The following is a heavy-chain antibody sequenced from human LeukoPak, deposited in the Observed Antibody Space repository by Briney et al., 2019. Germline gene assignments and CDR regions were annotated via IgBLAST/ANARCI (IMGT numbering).Heavy chain of an antibody. V-gene: IGHV1-24*01. CDR2: FDPEDGET. Sequence: ASMKVSCKVSGYTLTELSMHWVRQAPGKGLEWMGGFDPEDGETIYAQKFQGRVTMTEDTSTDTAYMELSSLRSEDTAVYYCATFLGDMAAPDYWGQGTLVTVSS. CDR1: GYTLTELS. D-gene: IGHD3-3*01. J-gene: IGHJ4*02. CDR3: ATFLGDMAAPDY.